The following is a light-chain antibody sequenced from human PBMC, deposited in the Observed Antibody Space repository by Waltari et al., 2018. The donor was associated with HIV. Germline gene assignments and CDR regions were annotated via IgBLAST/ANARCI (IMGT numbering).Light chain of an antibody. CDR1: ALPKKY. CDR2: EDS. CDR3: YSTDITSHQRV. V-gene: IGLV3-10*01. Sequence: SYELTQPPSVSVSPGQTARITCSGDALPKKYAYWYQQRSGQAPVLVIYEDSKRPSGIPERFSGSSSGTMVTLTISGAQVEDEADYYWYSTDITSHQRVFGGGTKLTVL. J-gene: IGLJ3*02.